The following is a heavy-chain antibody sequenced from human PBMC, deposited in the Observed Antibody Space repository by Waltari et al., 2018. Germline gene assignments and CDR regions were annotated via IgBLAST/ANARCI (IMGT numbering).Heavy chain of an antibody. CDR3: ATDPYIFSGYSSSWGVG. Sequence: QVQLVQSGAEVKKPGAPVKVSCKVSGYTLPELSMHWVRQAPGKGLEWLGGFEPEDGETIYAQKLQGRVTMTEDTSTDTAYMELSSLRSEDTAVYYCATDPYIFSGYSSSWGVGWGQGTLVTVSS. V-gene: IGHV1-24*01. CDR2: FEPEDGET. D-gene: IGHD6-13*01. J-gene: IGHJ4*02. CDR1: GYTLPELS.